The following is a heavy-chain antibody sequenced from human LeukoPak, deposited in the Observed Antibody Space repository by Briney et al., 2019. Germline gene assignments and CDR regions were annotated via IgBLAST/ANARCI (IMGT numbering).Heavy chain of an antibody. Sequence: GGSLRLSCAASGFTFSSYAMSWVRQAPGKGLEWVSAISGSGGSTYYADSVKGRFTISRDNSKNTLYLQMNSLRAEDTAVYYCARDQDILTGYYNYYYYGMDVWGQGTTVTVSS. D-gene: IGHD3-9*01. CDR1: GFTFSSYA. V-gene: IGHV3-23*01. J-gene: IGHJ6*02. CDR3: ARDQDILTGYYNYYYYGMDV. CDR2: ISGSGGST.